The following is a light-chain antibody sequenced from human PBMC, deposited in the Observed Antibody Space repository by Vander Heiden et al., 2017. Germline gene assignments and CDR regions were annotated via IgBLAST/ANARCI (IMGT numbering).Light chain of an antibody. CDR1: QNINSL. CDR3: QQSYGHPL. Sequence: DIQMTQSPSSLSASVGDRVTITCRTSQNINSLLNWYQQKPGKAPKLLIYAASTLQSWVPSRFSGSGYGTDFTLTISSLQPEDFATYYCQQSYGHPLFGLGKRLEIK. V-gene: IGKV1-39*01. J-gene: IGKJ5*01. CDR2: AAS.